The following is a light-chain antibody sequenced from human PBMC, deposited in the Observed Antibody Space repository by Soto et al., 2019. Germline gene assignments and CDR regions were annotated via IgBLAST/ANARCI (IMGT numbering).Light chain of an antibody. CDR1: SSDVGGYNY. CDR3: SSYAGSITYV. Sequence: QSVLTQPPSASGSPGQSVTISCTGTSSDVGGYNYVSWYQQHPGKAPKLMIYEVSQRPSGVPDRFSGSKSGNTASLTVSGLQAEDEADYYCSSYAGSITYVFGTGTKLTVL. CDR2: EVS. V-gene: IGLV2-8*01. J-gene: IGLJ1*01.